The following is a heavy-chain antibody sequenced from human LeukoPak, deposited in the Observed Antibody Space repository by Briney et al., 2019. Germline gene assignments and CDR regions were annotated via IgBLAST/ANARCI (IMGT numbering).Heavy chain of an antibody. CDR1: GFTFSSHG. V-gene: IGHV3-21*04. J-gene: IGHJ4*02. CDR2: ISSSSSYI. Sequence: GGSLRLSCAASGFTFSSHGMNWVRQAPPQGMEWVSFISSSSSYIYYADSVKGRFTISRDNTKNSLYLQMNSLRAEDAAVYYCARVSYQEGVDYWGQGTLVTVSS. D-gene: IGHD2-2*01. CDR3: ARVSYQEGVDY.